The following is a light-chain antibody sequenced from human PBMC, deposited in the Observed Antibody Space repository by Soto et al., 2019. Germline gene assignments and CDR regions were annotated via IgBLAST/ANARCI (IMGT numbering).Light chain of an antibody. CDR1: KGNSSY. Sequence: AIRMTQSPSSFSASTGDRVTITCRARKGNSSYLARYQQKPGKAPKILIYAASTFQSGVLSRFSGSRSGTDFILTISSLQPEDFVTYYCQQLNSYPLTFGGGTKVDI. J-gene: IGKJ4*01. CDR3: QQLNSYPLT. V-gene: IGKV1-8*01. CDR2: AAS.